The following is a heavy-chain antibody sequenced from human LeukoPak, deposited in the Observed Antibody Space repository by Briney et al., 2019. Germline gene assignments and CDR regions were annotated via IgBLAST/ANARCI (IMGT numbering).Heavy chain of an antibody. V-gene: IGHV3-23*01. CDR3: AKPTKMYYYDSGALNY. Sequence: GGSLRLSCEASGFTFSNYAMNWVRQAPGKGLQWVSTISVGSDITYYADSVKGRFTISRDNDKNTSYLQMNSLRADDTAIYYCAKPTKMYYYDSGALNYWGPGTLVTVFS. CDR2: ISVGSDIT. D-gene: IGHD3-22*01. J-gene: IGHJ4*02. CDR1: GFTFSNYA.